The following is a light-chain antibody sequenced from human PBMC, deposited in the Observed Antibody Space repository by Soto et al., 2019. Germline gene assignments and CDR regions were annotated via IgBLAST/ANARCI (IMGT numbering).Light chain of an antibody. V-gene: IGKV4-1*01. CDR2: WAS. CDR3: QQSYGSTRA. Sequence: DIVMTQSPDSLAVSLGERATINCKSSQSVLYSSNNKNYLAWYQKKPGQPPKLLIYWASTRESGVPDRFTGIVSGTDFNLTIRRLQPEDGAVYDGQQSYGSTRAFCGGTKGDIK. CDR1: QSVLYSSNNKNY. J-gene: IGKJ4*01.